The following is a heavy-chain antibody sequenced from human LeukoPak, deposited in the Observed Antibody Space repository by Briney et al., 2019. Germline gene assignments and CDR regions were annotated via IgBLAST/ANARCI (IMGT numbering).Heavy chain of an antibody. J-gene: IGHJ4*02. CDR2: INPNHGDT. D-gene: IGHD3-9*01. CDR1: GYTFTSYD. V-gene: IGHV1-2*02. Sequence: ASVKVSCKASGYTFTSYDIIWVRQAPGQGLEWMGWINPNHGDTNYAQKFQDRVSMTRDTSISTAYMHLSRLRSADTAVYYCARSPHILTGENFDYWGQGTLLTVSS. CDR3: ARSPHILTGENFDY.